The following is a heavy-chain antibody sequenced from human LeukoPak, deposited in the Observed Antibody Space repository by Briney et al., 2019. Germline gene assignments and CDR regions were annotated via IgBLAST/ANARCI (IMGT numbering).Heavy chain of an antibody. Sequence: ASVKVSCRASGYTFTSYDINWVRQATGQGLEWMGWMNPNSGNTGYAQKFQGRVTMTRNTSISTAYMELSSLRSEDTAVYYCARVGFRGRWLQLSLVYWGQGTLVTVSS. CDR3: ARVGFRGRWLQLSLVY. CDR2: MNPNSGNT. V-gene: IGHV1-8*01. CDR1: GYTFTSYD. D-gene: IGHD5-24*01. J-gene: IGHJ4*02.